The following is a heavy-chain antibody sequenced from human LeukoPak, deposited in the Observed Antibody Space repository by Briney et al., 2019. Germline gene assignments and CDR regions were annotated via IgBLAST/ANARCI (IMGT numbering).Heavy chain of an antibody. D-gene: IGHD4-23*01. J-gene: IGHJ4*02. CDR3: ARGVVVTRGFDY. V-gene: IGHV4-34*01. CDR2: INHSGST. CDR1: GGSFSGYY. Sequence: SETLSLTCAVYGGSFSGYYWSWIRQPPGKGLEWIGEINHSGSTNYNPSLKSRVTISEDTSKNQFSLKLSSVTAADTAVYYCARGVVVTRGFDYWGQGTLVTVSS.